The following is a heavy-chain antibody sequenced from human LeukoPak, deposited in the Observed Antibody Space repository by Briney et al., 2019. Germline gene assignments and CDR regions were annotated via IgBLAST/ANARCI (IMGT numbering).Heavy chain of an antibody. V-gene: IGHV3-9*01. J-gene: IGHJ2*01. Sequence: GGSLRLSCAASGFSYDGYAMYWVRQAPGKGLEWVSGISWNSGSIGYADSVKGRFTISRDNSKNTLYLQMNSLRAEDTAVYYCAKVLDSSRYWYFDLWGRGTLVTVSS. D-gene: IGHD6-6*01. CDR1: GFSYDGYA. CDR2: ISWNSGSI. CDR3: AKVLDSSRYWYFDL.